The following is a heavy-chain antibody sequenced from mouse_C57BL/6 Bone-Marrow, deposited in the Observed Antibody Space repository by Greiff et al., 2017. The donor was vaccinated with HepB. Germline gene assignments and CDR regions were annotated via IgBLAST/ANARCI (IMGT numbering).Heavy chain of an antibody. CDR3: AREVYYYGSSYSWFAY. D-gene: IGHD1-1*01. CDR2: IYPRSGNT. J-gene: IGHJ3*01. Sequence: QVQLQQSGAELARPGASVKLSCKASGYTFTSYGISWVKQRTGQGLECIGEIYPRSGNTYYNEKFKGKATLTADKSSSTAYMELRSLTSEDSAVYFCAREVYYYGSSYSWFAYWGQGTLVTVSA. V-gene: IGHV1-81*01. CDR1: GYTFTSYG.